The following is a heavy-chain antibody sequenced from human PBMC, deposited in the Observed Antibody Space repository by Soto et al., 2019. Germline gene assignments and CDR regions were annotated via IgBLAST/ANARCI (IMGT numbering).Heavy chain of an antibody. D-gene: IGHD6-13*01. Sequence: SVKVSCKASGGTFSSYAISWVRQAPGQGLEWMGGIIPIFGTANYAQKFQGRVTITADESTSTAYMELSSLRSEDTAVYYCAREGYSSSWYPVNWFDPWGQGTLVTVS. CDR3: AREGYSSSWYPVNWFDP. V-gene: IGHV1-69*13. J-gene: IGHJ5*02. CDR1: GGTFSSYA. CDR2: IIPIFGTA.